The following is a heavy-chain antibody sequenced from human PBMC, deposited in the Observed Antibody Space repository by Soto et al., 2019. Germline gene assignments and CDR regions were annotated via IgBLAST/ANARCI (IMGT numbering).Heavy chain of an antibody. CDR2: ISGSDGST. CDR1: GFTLSNYG. D-gene: IGHD3-16*01. CDR3: AKDKYDD. V-gene: IGHV3-23*01. Sequence: EVQLLESGGGLVQPGGSLRLSCAASGFTLSNYGMNWVRQAPGKGLEWVTGISGSDGSTYYADSVKGRFTISRDSSKNTLYLQMNTLRAEDTAVYYCAKDKYDDWRQGTLVTVSS. J-gene: IGHJ4*02.